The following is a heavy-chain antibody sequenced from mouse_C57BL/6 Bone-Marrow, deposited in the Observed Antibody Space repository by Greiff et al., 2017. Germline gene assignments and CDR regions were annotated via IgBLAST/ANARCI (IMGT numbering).Heavy chain of an antibody. D-gene: IGHD2-3*01. CDR2: IHPSDSAT. CDR3: AIPPYDGYYLFWYFDV. V-gene: IGHV1-74*01. CDR1: GYTFTSYW. J-gene: IGHJ1*03. Sequence: QVHLKQPGAELVKPGASVKVSCKASGYTFTSYWMHWVKQRPGQGLEWIGRIHPSDSATNYNPQFKGKATLTVDKSSSTAYMQLSSLTSEDSAVYYCAIPPYDGYYLFWYFDVWGTGTTVTVSS.